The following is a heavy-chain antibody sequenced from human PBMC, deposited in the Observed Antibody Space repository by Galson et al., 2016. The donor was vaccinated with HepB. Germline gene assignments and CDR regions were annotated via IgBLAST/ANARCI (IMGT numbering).Heavy chain of an antibody. CDR1: GGSVSSGSYY. CDR2: IYYSGNT. D-gene: IGHD3-22*01. J-gene: IGHJ3*02. V-gene: IGHV4-61*01. Sequence: SETLSLTCTVSGGSVSSGSYYWNWIRRPPGKGLEWIGYIYYSGNTDYNPSLKSRVTISVDTSKNQFSLRLSSVTAADTAVYYCAIRRGPTYYFDTSGPEGAFDIWGQGTLVTVSS. CDR3: AIRRGPTYYFDTSGPEGAFDI.